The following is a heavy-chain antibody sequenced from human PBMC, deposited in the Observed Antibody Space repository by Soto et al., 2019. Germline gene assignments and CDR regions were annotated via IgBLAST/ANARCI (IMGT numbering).Heavy chain of an antibody. V-gene: IGHV1-3*01. D-gene: IGHD2-2*01. CDR2: INAGNGNT. J-gene: IGHJ3*02. CDR3: ARDPPSSYCSSTSCPSDAFDI. Sequence: ASVKASCKASGYTFPSYAMHWVRQAPGQRLEWMGWINAGNGNTKYSQKFQGRVTITRDTSASTAYMELSSLRSEDTAVYYCARDPPSSYCSSTSCPSDAFDIWGQGTMVTVSS. CDR1: GYTFPSYA.